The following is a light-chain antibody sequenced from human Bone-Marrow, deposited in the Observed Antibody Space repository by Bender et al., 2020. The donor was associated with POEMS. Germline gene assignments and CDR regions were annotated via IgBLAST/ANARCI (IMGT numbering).Light chain of an antibody. J-gene: IGLJ3*02. Sequence: FMLIQPLSVSESPGKTVVISCTGSSGSISSGHVQWYQQRPGSAPTTVIYEDNRRPSGVPDRFSGSIDSSSNSASLIISGLTAEDEADYYCQSYDGSNWVFGGGTRLTFL. CDR1: SGSISSGH. CDR3: QSYDGSNWV. CDR2: EDN. V-gene: IGLV6-57*02.